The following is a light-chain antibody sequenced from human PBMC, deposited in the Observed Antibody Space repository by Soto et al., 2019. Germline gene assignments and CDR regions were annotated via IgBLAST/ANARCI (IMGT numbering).Light chain of an antibody. CDR1: QSVSSSY. CDR3: QQRRNWPIT. J-gene: IGKJ5*01. V-gene: IGKV3D-20*02. Sequence: EVALTESPSTLSLSPGERATPSCRASQSVSSSYLAWYQQKPGQAPRLLIYGASSRATGIPDRFSGSGSGTDFTLTISRLEPEDFAVYYCQQRRNWPITFGQGTHWR. CDR2: GAS.